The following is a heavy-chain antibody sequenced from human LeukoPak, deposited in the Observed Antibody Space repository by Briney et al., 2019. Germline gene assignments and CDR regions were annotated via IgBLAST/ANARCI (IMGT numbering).Heavy chain of an antibody. V-gene: IGHV1-69*08. CDR1: GGTFSSYT. CDR3: ARDDFDGAINY. D-gene: IGHD4-17*01. J-gene: IGHJ4*02. Sequence: SVKVSCKASGGTFSSYTISWVRQAPGQGLEWMGTIIPILGTANYAQKFQGRVPIIADKSTGTAYMELSRLKSEDTAVYYCARDDFDGAINYWGQGTLVTVSS. CDR2: IIPILGTA.